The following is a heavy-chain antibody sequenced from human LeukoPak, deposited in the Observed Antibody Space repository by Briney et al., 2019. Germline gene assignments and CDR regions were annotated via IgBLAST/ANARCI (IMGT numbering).Heavy chain of an antibody. J-gene: IGHJ4*02. CDR1: GFTFSSYA. CDR3: AKVLGYYDSSGYSNFDY. CDR2: ISGSGGST. D-gene: IGHD3-22*01. Sequence: GGSLRLSCAASGFTFSSYAMSWVRQAPGKGLEWVSAISGSGGSTYYAGSVKGRFTISRDNSKNTLYLQMNSLRAEDTAVYYCAKVLGYYDSSGYSNFDYWGQGTLVTVSS. V-gene: IGHV3-23*01.